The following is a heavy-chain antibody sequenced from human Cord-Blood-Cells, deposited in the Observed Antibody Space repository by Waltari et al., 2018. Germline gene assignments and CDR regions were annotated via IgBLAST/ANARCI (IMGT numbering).Heavy chain of an antibody. J-gene: IGHJ4*02. CDR3: TRHTVAGDY. D-gene: IGHD6-19*01. Sequence: EVQLVESGGGLVQPGGSLQPSCEASGFPFRGAVMPWVRQASGKGLEWVCRIRSKANSYATAYAASVKGRFTISRDDSKNTAYLQMNSLKTEDTAVYYCTRHTVAGDYWGQGTLVTVSS. CDR2: IRSKANSYAT. V-gene: IGHV3-73*02. CDR1: GFPFRGAV.